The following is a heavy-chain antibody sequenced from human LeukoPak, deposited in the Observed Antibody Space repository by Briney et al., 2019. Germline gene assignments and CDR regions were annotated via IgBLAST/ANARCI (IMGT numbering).Heavy chain of an antibody. CDR1: GGTFSSYA. Sequence: PVKVSCKASGGTFSSYAISWVRQAPGQGLEWMGRIIPIFGTANYAQKFQGRVTITTDESTSTAYMELSSLRSEDTAVYYCARVSRDGYNFGSWGQGTLVTVSS. CDR3: ARVSRDGYNFGS. J-gene: IGHJ4*02. CDR2: IIPIFGTA. V-gene: IGHV1-69*05. D-gene: IGHD5-24*01.